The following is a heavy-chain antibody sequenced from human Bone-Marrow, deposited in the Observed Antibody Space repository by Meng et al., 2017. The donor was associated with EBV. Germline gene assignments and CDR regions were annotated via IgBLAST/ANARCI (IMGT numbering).Heavy chain of an antibody. V-gene: IGHV4-4*02. J-gene: IGHJ5*02. CDR3: AQRERWGLDP. Sequence: QVPVAGPGPGLVKPSGTLSLTCAGSGGSISSSNWWSWVRQPPGKGLEWIGEIYHSGSTSYNPSLESRVTISVDKSKNQVSLKLSSVTAADTAGYYCAQRERWGLDPWGQGTLVTVSS. CDR2: IYHSGST. CDR1: GGSISSSNW. D-gene: IGHD3-16*01.